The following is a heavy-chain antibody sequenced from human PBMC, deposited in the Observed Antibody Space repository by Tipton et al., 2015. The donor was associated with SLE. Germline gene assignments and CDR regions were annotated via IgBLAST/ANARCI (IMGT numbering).Heavy chain of an antibody. J-gene: IGHJ6*03. Sequence: TLSLTCTVSGGSISSGTYYWSWIRQPAGKGLEWIGRIYTSGSANCNPSLKSRVTISVDTSKNQFSLKLSSVTAADTAVYYCARSHCSSPSCYSYYYMDVWGKGTTVTVSS. V-gene: IGHV4-61*02. D-gene: IGHD2-2*02. CDR2: IYTSGSA. CDR3: ARSHCSSPSCYSYYYMDV. CDR1: GGSISSGTYY.